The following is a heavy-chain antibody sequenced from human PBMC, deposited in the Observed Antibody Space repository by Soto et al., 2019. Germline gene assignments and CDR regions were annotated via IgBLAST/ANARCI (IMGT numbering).Heavy chain of an antibody. J-gene: IGHJ4*02. CDR3: AREVLGSTTYYFDY. CDR2: IYYSGST. D-gene: IGHD3-10*01. V-gene: IGHV4-30-4*01. CDR1: CGSISSGDYY. Sequence: SETLSLTCTVSCGSISSGDYYWSWIRQPPGKGLEWIGYIYYSGSTFYNPSLKSRVTISVDTSKNQFSLKLSSVTAVDTAVYYCAREVLGSTTYYFDYWGQGTLVTVSS.